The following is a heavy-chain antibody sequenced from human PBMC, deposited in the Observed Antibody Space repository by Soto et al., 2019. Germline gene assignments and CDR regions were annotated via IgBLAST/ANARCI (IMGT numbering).Heavy chain of an antibody. CDR1: GGTFSSYA. CDR3: ARRPTAYSSGWYYFAY. D-gene: IGHD6-19*01. CDR2: IIPIFGTA. Sequence: QVQLVQSGAEVKKPGSSVKVSCKASGGTFSSYAISWVRQAPGQGLEWMGGIIPIFGTANYAQKFKGRVTITADESTSKAYMELSSLRSEDTAVYYCARRPTAYSSGWYYFAYWGQGTLVTVSS. J-gene: IGHJ4*02. V-gene: IGHV1-69*01.